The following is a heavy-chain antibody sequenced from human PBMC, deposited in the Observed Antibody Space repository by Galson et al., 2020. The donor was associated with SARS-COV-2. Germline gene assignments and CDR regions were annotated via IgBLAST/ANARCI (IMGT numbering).Heavy chain of an antibody. CDR1: GFTFSSYA. CDR2: ISGSGGST. V-gene: IGHV3-23*01. D-gene: IGHD3-22*01. Sequence: TGGPLRLSCAASGFTFSSYAMSWVRQAPGKGLAWVSAISGSGGSTYYADSVKGRFTISRDNSKNTLYLQMNSLRAEDTAVYYCARREYYDDGSGYYYGYWGQGTLVTVSS. J-gene: IGHJ4*02. CDR3: ARREYYDDGSGYYYGY.